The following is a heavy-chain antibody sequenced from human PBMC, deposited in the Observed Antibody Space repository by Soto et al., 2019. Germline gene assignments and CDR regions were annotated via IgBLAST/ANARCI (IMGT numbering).Heavy chain of an antibody. J-gene: IGHJ6*02. CDR2: MYSSGTT. V-gene: IGHV4-4*07. CDR1: GGSMSSYY. CDR3: ARAPLWSAYYSHSLDL. Sequence: PSETLSLTCSVFGGSMSSYYWTWIRQPAGKGLEWIGRMYSSGTTIYNPSLRGRVTMSVDTSKQQFSLTLISATAADTAVYYCARAPLWSAYYSHSLDLWGQGTTVTVSS. D-gene: IGHD3-3*01.